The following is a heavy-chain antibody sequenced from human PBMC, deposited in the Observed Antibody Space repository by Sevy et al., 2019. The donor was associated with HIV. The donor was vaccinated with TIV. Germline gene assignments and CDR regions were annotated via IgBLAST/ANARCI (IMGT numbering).Heavy chain of an antibody. CDR1: GFSFSDYR. J-gene: IGHJ5*02. Sequence: GGSLRLSCAASGFSFSDYRMHWVRQAPGKGLEWVAVISYDGRNNKYNADSVKGRFTISRDNSKNTLYLQMNSLRVEDTAVYYCAKGDGALTGIDPWGQGTLVTVSS. CDR2: ISYDGRNNK. V-gene: IGHV3-30*18. D-gene: IGHD7-27*01. CDR3: AKGDGALTGIDP.